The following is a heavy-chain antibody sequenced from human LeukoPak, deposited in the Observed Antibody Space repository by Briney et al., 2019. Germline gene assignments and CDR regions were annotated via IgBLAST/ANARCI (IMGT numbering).Heavy chain of an antibody. CDR1: GYTFTGYY. CDR2: INPNNGGT. Sequence: ASVKVSCKASGYTFTGYYMHWVRQAPGQGLEWMGWINPNNGGTNYAQKFQGRVTMTRDTSISTAYMGLSRLRSDDTAVYYCAMSHDYYDSSGYYYFDYWGQGTLVTVSS. CDR3: AMSHDYYDSSGYYYFDY. J-gene: IGHJ4*02. V-gene: IGHV1-2*02. D-gene: IGHD3-22*01.